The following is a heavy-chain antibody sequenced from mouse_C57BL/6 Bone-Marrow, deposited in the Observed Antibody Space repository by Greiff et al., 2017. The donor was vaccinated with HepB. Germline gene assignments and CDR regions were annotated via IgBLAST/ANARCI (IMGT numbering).Heavy chain of an antibody. J-gene: IGHJ3*01. D-gene: IGHD2-1*01. V-gene: IGHV1-81*01. Sequence: QVQLQHSGAELARPGASVKLSCKASGYTFTSYGISWVKQRTGQGLEWIGEIYPRSGNTYYNEKFKGKATLTADKSSSTAYMELRSLTSEDSAVYFCAMIYYGNSAWFAYWGQGTLVTVSA. CDR3: AMIYYGNSAWFAY. CDR2: IYPRSGNT. CDR1: GYTFTSYG.